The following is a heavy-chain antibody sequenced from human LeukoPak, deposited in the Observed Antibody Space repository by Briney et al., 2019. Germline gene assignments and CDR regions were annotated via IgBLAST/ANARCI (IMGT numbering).Heavy chain of an antibody. J-gene: IGHJ4*02. V-gene: IGHV3-48*03. CDR2: ISSSGSTI. CDR3: ARVGYDSSGYSIDY. Sequence: GGSLRLSCAAFEFTSIIYKINWFRKPQGKGLGWVSYISSSGSTIYYADSVKGRFTISRDNAKNSLYLQMNSLRAEDTAVYYCARVGYDSSGYSIDYWGQGTLVTVSS. D-gene: IGHD3-22*01. CDR1: EFTSIIYK.